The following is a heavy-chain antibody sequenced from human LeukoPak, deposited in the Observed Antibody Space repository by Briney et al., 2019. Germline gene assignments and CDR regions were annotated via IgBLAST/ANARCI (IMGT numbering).Heavy chain of an antibody. V-gene: IGHV3-30*18. CDR2: ISYDGSNK. D-gene: IGHD1-26*01. CDR1: GFTFSSYG. CDR3: AKDSGTYWVDYYYMDV. J-gene: IGHJ6*03. Sequence: GGSLRLSCAASGFTFSSYGMHWVRQAPGKGLEWVAVISYDGSNKYYADSVKGRFTISRDNSKNTLYLQMNSLRAEDTAVYYCAKDSGTYWVDYYYMDVWGKGTTVTVSS.